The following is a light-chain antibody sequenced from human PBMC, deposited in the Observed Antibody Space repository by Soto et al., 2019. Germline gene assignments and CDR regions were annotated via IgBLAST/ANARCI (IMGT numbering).Light chain of an antibody. J-gene: IGLJ1*01. CDR2: DVS. CDR3: TSYTSSGTYV. CDR1: SSDVGGYNY. V-gene: IGLV2-14*01. Sequence: QSALTQPASVSGSPGQSITISCTGTSSDVGGYNYVSWHQQHPGKAPKLTIYDVSSRPSGVSNRFSASKSGNTASLTISGLQAEDEADYYCTSYTSSGTYVFGTGTKRTVL.